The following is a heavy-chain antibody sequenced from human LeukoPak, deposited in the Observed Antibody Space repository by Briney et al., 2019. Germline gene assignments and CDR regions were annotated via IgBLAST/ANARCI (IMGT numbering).Heavy chain of an antibody. Sequence: GGSLRLSCAASGFTFSSYAMSWVRQAPGKGLEWVSYISSSGSTIYYADSVKGRFTISRDNAKNSLYLQMNSLRAEDTAVYYCARVYRSSSGPTLDYWGQGTLVTVSS. D-gene: IGHD6-6*01. CDR1: GFTFSSYA. J-gene: IGHJ4*02. CDR2: ISSSGSTI. CDR3: ARVYRSSSGPTLDY. V-gene: IGHV3-48*03.